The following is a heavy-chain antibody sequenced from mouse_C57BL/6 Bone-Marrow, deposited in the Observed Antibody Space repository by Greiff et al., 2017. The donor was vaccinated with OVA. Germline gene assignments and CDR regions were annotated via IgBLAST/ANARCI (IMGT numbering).Heavy chain of an antibody. CDR2: ISDGGSYT. V-gene: IGHV5-4*01. Sequence: EVKLQESGGGLVKPGGSLKLSCAASGFTFSSYAMSWVRQTPEKRLEWVATISDGGSYTYYPDNVKGRFTISRDNAKNNLYLQMSHLKSEDTAMYYCAREGYYGSSLFAYWGQGTLVTVSA. CDR3: AREGYYGSSLFAY. J-gene: IGHJ3*01. CDR1: GFTFSSYA. D-gene: IGHD1-1*01.